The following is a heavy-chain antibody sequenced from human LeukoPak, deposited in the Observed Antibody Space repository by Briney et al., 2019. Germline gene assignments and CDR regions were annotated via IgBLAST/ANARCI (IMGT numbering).Heavy chain of an antibody. CDR3: ARGGATFDIFDY. Sequence: RPSETLSLTCTVSGGSISSYYWSWIRQPPGKGLEWIGYIYYSGSTNYNPSLKSRVTISVDTSKNQFSLKLSSVTAADTAVYYCARGGATFDIFDYWGQGTLVTVSS. V-gene: IGHV4-59*01. CDR1: GGSISSYY. CDR2: IYYSGST. J-gene: IGHJ4*02. D-gene: IGHD1-26*01.